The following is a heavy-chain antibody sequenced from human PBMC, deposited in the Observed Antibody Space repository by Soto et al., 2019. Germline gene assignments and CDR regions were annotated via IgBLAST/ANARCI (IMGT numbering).Heavy chain of an antibody. CDR1: GFTFSSYW. D-gene: IGHD6-13*01. Sequence: GGSLRLSCAASGFTFSSYWMHWVRQAPGKGLVWVSRINSDGSSTSYADSVKGRFTISRDNAKNTLYLQMNSLRAEDTAVYYCAREEIAAAGPRPNYYYYYGMDVWGQGTTVTVSS. CDR2: INSDGSST. V-gene: IGHV3-74*01. CDR3: AREEIAAAGPRPNYYYYYGMDV. J-gene: IGHJ6*02.